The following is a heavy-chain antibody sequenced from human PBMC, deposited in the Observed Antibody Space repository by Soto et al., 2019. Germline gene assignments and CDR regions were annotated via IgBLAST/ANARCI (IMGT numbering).Heavy chain of an antibody. CDR3: ARGYGGDCFDP. CDR1: GGSFSCYY. J-gene: IGHJ5*02. CDR2: INHSGST. V-gene: IGHV4-34*01. D-gene: IGHD4-17*01. Sequence: SETLSLTCAVYGGSFSCYYWSWIRQPPGKGLGWVGEINHSGSTNXXPSLKSRXXISVDASKNQFXLKLSXFTAADTAVYYCARGYGGDCFDPRCQGTLVTVSS.